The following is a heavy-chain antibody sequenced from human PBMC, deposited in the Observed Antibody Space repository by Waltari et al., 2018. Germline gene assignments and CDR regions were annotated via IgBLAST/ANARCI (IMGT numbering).Heavy chain of an antibody. CDR3: ARDGTGTNYYYYGMDV. CDR2: IYYSGST. D-gene: IGHD1-7*01. Sequence: QVQLQESGPGLVKPSETLSLTCTVSGGSISSYYWSWIRQPPGKGLEWIGYIYYSGSTNYNPSLKSRVTISVDTSKNQFSLKLSSVTAADTAVYYCARDGTGTNYYYYGMDVWGQGTTVTVSS. CDR1: GGSISSYY. J-gene: IGHJ6*02. V-gene: IGHV4-59*01.